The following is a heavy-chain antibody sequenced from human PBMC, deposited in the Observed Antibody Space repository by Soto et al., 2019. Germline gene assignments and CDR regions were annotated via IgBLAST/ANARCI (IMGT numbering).Heavy chain of an antibody. CDR1: GFTVSISY. Sequence: EVQLVESGGGLIQPGESLRLSCAASGFTVSISYMSWVRQAPGKGLEWVSTIYRDRITYYADSVEGRFTISRDNSKSTLYLQMNSLRAEDTATYYCARGKGIGWYGSSDYWGQGTVVTVSS. V-gene: IGHV3-53*01. J-gene: IGHJ4*02. CDR2: IYRDRIT. D-gene: IGHD6-19*01. CDR3: ARGKGIGWYGSSDY.